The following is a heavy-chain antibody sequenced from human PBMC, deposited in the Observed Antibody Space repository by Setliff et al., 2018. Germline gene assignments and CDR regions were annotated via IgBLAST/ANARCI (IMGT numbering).Heavy chain of an antibody. Sequence: GESLKISWQASGYSITTSWLGWVRQMPGKGLEWMGIVYPGFSESKYGPSFQVPVNISTDKSTETADLQWSSLKTSDTAMYYCARQFSGDPFDYWGQGTLVTVSS. D-gene: IGHD7-27*01. CDR1: GYSITTSW. V-gene: IGHV5-51*01. J-gene: IGHJ4*02. CDR2: VYPGFSES. CDR3: ARQFSGDPFDY.